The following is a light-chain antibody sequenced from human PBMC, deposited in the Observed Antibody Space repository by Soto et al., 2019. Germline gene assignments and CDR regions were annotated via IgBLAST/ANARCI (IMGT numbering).Light chain of an antibody. CDR2: DVS. CDR3: SSYTTSNTRQIA. V-gene: IGLV2-14*03. CDR1: SSDVGGYNY. J-gene: IGLJ1*01. Sequence: QYVLTQPASVSGSPGQSVTFSCTGTSSDVGGYNYVSWYQHHPGKAPKLMIFDVSNRPSGVSNRFSGSKSGNTASLTISGLQPEDEADYYCSSYTTSNTRQIAFGTGTKVTVL.